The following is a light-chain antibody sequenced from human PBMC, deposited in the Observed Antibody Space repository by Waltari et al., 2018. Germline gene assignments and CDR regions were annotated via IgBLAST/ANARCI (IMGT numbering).Light chain of an antibody. J-gene: IGLJ1*01. CDR2: EFN. CDR1: SSDVGGYNY. V-gene: IGLV2-14*01. CDR3: TSYTSSITYV. Sequence: QSALTQPASVSGSPGQSITIPCTGTSSDVGGYNYCSWYQQHPGKAPKLMIYEFNNRPSGVSDRFSGSKSGNTASLTISGLQAEDEADYYCTSYTSSITYVFGTGTKVTVL.